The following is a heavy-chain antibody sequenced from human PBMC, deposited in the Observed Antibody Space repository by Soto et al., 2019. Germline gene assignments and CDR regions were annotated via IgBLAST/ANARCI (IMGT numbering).Heavy chain of an antibody. CDR3: ARVNRAKYGAFDY. D-gene: IGHD2-2*01. J-gene: IGHJ4*02. CDR1: GDSISSADYY. Sequence: QVQLQESGPGLVKPSQTLSLTCTVSGDSISSADYYWSWIRQPPGKGLEWIGYIYYSGSTNYIPSLKSRLTISLDTSKTQFSLKLNSVTAADTAVYYCARVNRAKYGAFDYWGQGTLVTVSS. CDR2: IYYSGST. V-gene: IGHV4-30-4*01.